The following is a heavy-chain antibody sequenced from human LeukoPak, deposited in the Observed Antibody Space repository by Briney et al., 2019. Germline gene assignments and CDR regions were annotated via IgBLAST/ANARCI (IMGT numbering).Heavy chain of an antibody. Sequence: PGGSLRLSCAASGLIFSKAWMTCVRQAPGKGLEWVGRITSNSDGGTTDYATPVKGRFVISRDDSKTTLYLQMNSLKTEDTAIYYCATGPLDYWGPGTLLTVSS. CDR1: GLIFSKAW. CDR2: ITSNSDGGTT. CDR3: ATGPLDY. J-gene: IGHJ4*02. V-gene: IGHV3-15*01.